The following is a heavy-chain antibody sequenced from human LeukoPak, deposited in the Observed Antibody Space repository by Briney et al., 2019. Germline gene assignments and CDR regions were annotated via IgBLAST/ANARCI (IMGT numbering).Heavy chain of an antibody. Sequence: ESGGGLVQPGGSLRLSCAASGFTFSSYEMNWVHQAPGKGLEWVSYISSSGSTIYYADSVKGRFTISRDNAKNSLYLQMNSLRAEDTAVYYCARDLRPNWFDPWGQGTLVTVSS. CDR2: ISSSGSTI. D-gene: IGHD4-17*01. CDR3: ARDLRPNWFDP. J-gene: IGHJ5*02. V-gene: IGHV3-48*03. CDR1: GFTFSSYE.